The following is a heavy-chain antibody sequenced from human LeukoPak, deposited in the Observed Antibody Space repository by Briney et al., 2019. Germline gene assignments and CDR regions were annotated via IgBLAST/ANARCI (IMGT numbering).Heavy chain of an antibody. D-gene: IGHD6-19*01. CDR2: ISYDGSNK. CDR3: ARDGAGYSSGWYGGDY. CDR1: GFTFSSYA. Sequence: GGSLRLSCAASGFTFSSYAMDWVRQAPGKGVEWVAVISYDGSNKYYADSVKGRFTISRDNSKNTLYLQMNSLRAEDTAVYYCARDGAGYSSGWYGGDYWGQGTLVTVSS. V-gene: IGHV3-30-3*01. J-gene: IGHJ4*02.